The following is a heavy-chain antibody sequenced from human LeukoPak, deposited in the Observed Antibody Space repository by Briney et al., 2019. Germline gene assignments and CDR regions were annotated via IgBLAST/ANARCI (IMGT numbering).Heavy chain of an antibody. J-gene: IGHJ4*02. V-gene: IGHV3-23*01. Sequence: PGGSLRLSCAASGFTFTSYSMNWVRQAPGKGLEWVSTISGGGGSTYYADSVKGRFTISRDNSKNTLYLQMDSLRAEDTAIYYCAKGSSGGRPYYFDYWGQGTLVTVSS. D-gene: IGHD3-22*01. CDR3: AKGSSGGRPYYFDY. CDR2: ISGGGGST. CDR1: GFTFTSYS.